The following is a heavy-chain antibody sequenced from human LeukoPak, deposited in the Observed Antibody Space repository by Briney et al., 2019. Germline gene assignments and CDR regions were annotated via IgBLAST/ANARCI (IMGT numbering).Heavy chain of an antibody. J-gene: IGHJ4*02. V-gene: IGHV1-8*01. CDR1: GYTFTSYD. D-gene: IGHD3-22*01. CDR2: MNPNSGNT. Sequence: ASVKVSCKASGYTFTSYDINWVRQATGQGPEWMGWMNPNSGNTGYAQKFQGRVTMTRNTSISTAYMELSSLRSEDTAVYYCARVYDSSGYFPRAFDYWGQGTLVTVSS. CDR3: ARVYDSSGYFPRAFDY.